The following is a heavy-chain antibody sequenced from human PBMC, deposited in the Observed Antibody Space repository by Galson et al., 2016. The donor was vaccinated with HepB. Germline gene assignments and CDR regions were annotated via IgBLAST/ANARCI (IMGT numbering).Heavy chain of an antibody. CDR2: ISAYSGNT. V-gene: IGHV1-18*04. CDR3: ARPLNYDDSSGYTFDI. D-gene: IGHD3-22*01. Sequence: SVKVSCKASGYIFISDGISWVRQAPGQGLEWMGWISAYSGNTNYAQKLQGRVTMTTDTSTSTAYMELRSLRYDDTAVYYCARPLNYDDSSGYTFDIWGQGTMVTVSS. J-gene: IGHJ3*02. CDR1: GYIFISDG.